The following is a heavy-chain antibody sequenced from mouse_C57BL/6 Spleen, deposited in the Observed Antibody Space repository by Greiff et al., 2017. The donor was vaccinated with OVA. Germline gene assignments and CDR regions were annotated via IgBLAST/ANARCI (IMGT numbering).Heavy chain of an antibody. J-gene: IGHJ2*01. CDR2: IDPSDSYT. CDR1: GYTFTSYW. CDR3: ARGITEGY. Sequence: QVQLQQPGAELVKPGASVKLSCKASGYTFTSYWMQWVKQRPGQGLEWIGEIDPSDSYTNYNQKFKGKATLTVDTSSSTAYMQLSSLTSEDSAVYYCARGITEGYWGQGTTLTVSS. D-gene: IGHD1-1*01. V-gene: IGHV1-50*01.